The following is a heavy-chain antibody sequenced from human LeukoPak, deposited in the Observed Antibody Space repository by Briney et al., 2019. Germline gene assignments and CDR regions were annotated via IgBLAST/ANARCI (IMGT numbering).Heavy chain of an antibody. Sequence: SETLSLTCTVSGYSISSGYYWGWIRQPPGKGLEWIGSIYYSGSTYYNPSLKSRVTISVDTSKNQFSLKLSSVTAADTAVYYCARGTGTDFWSGYYTRYFDYWGQGTLVTVSS. CDR3: ARGTGTDFWSGYYTRYFDY. CDR2: IYYSGST. J-gene: IGHJ4*02. CDR1: GYSISSGYY. V-gene: IGHV4-38-2*02. D-gene: IGHD3-3*01.